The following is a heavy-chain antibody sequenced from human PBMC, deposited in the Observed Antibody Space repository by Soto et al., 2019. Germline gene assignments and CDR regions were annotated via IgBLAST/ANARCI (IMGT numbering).Heavy chain of an antibody. D-gene: IGHD2-21*02. CDR3: AHSRCGGDCLQSYSSHYYYGMDV. CDR2: IYWDDDK. V-gene: IGHV2-5*02. Sequence: QITLKESGPTLVKHTQTLTLTCTFSGFSLSTGGVGVGWIRQPPGKALEWLALIYWDDDKRYSPSLKSRLTITTDTSQTPVVLTMTNMDPVDTGTYYCAHSRCGGDCLQSYSSHYYYGMDVWGQGTTVTVSS. CDR1: GFSLSTGGVG. J-gene: IGHJ6*02.